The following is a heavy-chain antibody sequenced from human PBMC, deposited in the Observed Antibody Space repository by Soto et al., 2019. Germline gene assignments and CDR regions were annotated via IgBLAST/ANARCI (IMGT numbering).Heavy chain of an antibody. J-gene: IGHJ6*02. CDR3: ARGRDYGMDV. CDR2: ISYDGSNK. Sequence: QVQLVESGGGVVQPGRSLRLSCAASGFTFSSYAMHWVRQAPGKGLEWVAVISYDGSNKYYADSVKGRFTISRDNSKNTLYLQMNRLRAEDTAVYYCARGRDYGMDVWGQGTTVTVSS. V-gene: IGHV3-30-3*01. CDR1: GFTFSSYA.